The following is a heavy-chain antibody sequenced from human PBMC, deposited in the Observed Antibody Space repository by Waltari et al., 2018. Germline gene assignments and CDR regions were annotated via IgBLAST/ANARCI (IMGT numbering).Heavy chain of an antibody. V-gene: IGHV1-2*04. CDR2: LNPNSGVS. Sequence: QVQLVQSGAEVKKPGASMKVSCKASGYSFTGYFIHWVRQAPGQGLEWMGWLNPNSGVSHAAQKFQGWVIMTRDTSISTAFMELSSLTSDDTAVYYCARDTGALWMDVWGQGTTVTVSS. CDR3: ARDTGALWMDV. J-gene: IGHJ6*02. D-gene: IGHD2-21*01. CDR1: GYSFTGYF.